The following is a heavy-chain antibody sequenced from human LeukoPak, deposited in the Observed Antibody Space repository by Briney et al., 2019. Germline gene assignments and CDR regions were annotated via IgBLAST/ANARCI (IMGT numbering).Heavy chain of an antibody. CDR1: GGSISSGGYY. V-gene: IGHV4-31*03. CDR2: IYYSGST. J-gene: IGHJ5*02. CDR3: ARHHLSITMVRGPDKNWFDP. D-gene: IGHD3-10*01. Sequence: SQTLSLTCTVSGGSISSGGYYWSWIRQHPGKGLEWTGYIYYSGSTYYNPSLKSRVTISVDTSKNQFSLKLSSVTAADTAVYYCARHHLSITMVRGPDKNWFDPWGQGTLVTVSS.